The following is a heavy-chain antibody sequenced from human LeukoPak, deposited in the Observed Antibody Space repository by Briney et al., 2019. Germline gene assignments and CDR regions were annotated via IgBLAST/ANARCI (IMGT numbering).Heavy chain of an antibody. D-gene: IGHD3-16*02. V-gene: IGHV4-61*05. CDR3: ARATYDYVSESHRPQSHGDFDN. Sequence: SETLSLTCTVSGGPISSSSYYWGWIRQPPGKGLEWIGYIYYRGSTNYNPSLKSRVTISLDTSKNQFSLKLSSVTAADTAVYFCARATYDYVSESHRPQSHGDFDNWGQGTLGTVSS. CDR1: GGPISSSSYY. CDR2: IYYRGST. J-gene: IGHJ4*02.